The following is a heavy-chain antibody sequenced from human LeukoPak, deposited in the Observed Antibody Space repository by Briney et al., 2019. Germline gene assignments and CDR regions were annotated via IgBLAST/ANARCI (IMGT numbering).Heavy chain of an antibody. J-gene: IGHJ5*02. CDR1: GFTFSDYY. CDR2: ISTTSTYT. V-gene: IGHV3-11*05. CDR3: ARDWYCSSSICYTDRNWFDP. Sequence: PGGSLRLSCAASGFTFSDYYMSYIRQAPGKGLEWVSYISTTSTYTGYADSVRGRFTISRDNAKNLLYLQMNSLRPEDTAVYYCARDWYCSSSICYTDRNWFDPWGQGTLVTVSS. D-gene: IGHD2-2*02.